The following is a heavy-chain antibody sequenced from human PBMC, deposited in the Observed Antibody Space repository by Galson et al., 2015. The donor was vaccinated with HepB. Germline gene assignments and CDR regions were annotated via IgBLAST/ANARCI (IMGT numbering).Heavy chain of an antibody. CDR2: IIPILGIA. CDR1: GGTFSSYT. V-gene: IGHV1-69*02. D-gene: IGHD3-22*01. CDR3: ARSHYYDSSGYYPDLDY. J-gene: IGHJ4*02. Sequence: SVKVSCKASGGTFSSYTISWVRQAPGQGLEWMGRIIPILGIANYAQKFQGRVTITADKSTSTAYMELSSLRSEDTAVYYCARSHYYDSSGYYPDLDYWGQGTLVTVSS.